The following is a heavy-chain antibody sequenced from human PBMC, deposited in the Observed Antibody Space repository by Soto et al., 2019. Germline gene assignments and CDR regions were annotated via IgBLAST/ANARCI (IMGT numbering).Heavy chain of an antibody. CDR1: GFPFISYG. V-gene: IGHV3-30*18. CDR2: ISYDGSNK. D-gene: IGHD2-8*01. J-gene: IGHJ6*02. CDR3: AKVGQCHTLISDYGMEV. Sequence: LRLSCAASGFPFISYGMHWVRHAPGKGLEWVAVISYDGSNKYYAESVKGRFTGSRDNSKNTLYLQMNSLRVEDTAVYYCAKVGQCHTLISDYGMEVWGQGTTVTVCS.